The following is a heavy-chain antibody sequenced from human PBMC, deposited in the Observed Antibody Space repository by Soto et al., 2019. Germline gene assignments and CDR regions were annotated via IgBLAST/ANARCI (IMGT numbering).Heavy chain of an antibody. CDR3: ARDPHSRYCSGGSCPGDNWFDP. V-gene: IGHV1-18*01. CDR2: ISAYNGNT. Sequence: QVQLVQSGAEVQKPGASVKVSCKASGYTFTSYGISWVRQAPGQGLEWMGWISAYNGNTNYAQKRQGRVTMTTDTATSTAYMELRSLRSDDTAVYYCARDPHSRYCSGGSCPGDNWFDPWGQGTLVTVSS. J-gene: IGHJ5*02. CDR1: GYTFTSYG. D-gene: IGHD2-15*01.